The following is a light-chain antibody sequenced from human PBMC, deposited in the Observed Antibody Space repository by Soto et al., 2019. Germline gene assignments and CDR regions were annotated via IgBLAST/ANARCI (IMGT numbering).Light chain of an antibody. CDR3: QKYNSARWT. J-gene: IGKJ1*01. CDR1: QSISSY. V-gene: IGKV1-27*01. Sequence: DIQMTQSPSTLSGSVGDRVTITCRASQSISSYLNWYQQKPGKAPKLLIYAASTLQSGVPSRFSGSGSGTDFTLTISSLQPEDVATYYCQKYNSARWTFGQGTKVDI. CDR2: AAS.